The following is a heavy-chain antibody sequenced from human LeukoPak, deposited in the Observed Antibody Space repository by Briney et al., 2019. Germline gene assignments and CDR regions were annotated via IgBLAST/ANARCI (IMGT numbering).Heavy chain of an antibody. J-gene: IGHJ4*02. D-gene: IGHD3-10*01. Sequence: PSQTLSLTCTVSGGSISSYYWSWIRQPPGKGLEWIGYIYYSGSTNYNPSLKSRVTISVDTSKNQFSLKLSSVTAADTAVYYCARGGVRGADFDYWGQGTLVTVSS. V-gene: IGHV4-59*01. CDR1: GGSISSYY. CDR3: ARGGVRGADFDY. CDR2: IYYSGST.